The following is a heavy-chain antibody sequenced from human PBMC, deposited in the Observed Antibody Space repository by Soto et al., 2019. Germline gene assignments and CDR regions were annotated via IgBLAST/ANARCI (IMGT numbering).Heavy chain of an antibody. V-gene: IGHV3-30-3*01. CDR2: ILHDGNNK. CDR3: XXDDEGGXYCDLGY. D-gene: IGHD3-10*01. CDR1: GFTFSNYI. J-gene: IGHJ4*02. Sequence: QVQLVESGGGVVQPGRSLRLSCAASGFTFSNYIMHWVRQAPGKGLEWVAIILHDGNNKYYADSVKGRFTISKNNSKXXXXXXXXXXXXXXXXXXXXXXDDEGGXYCDLGYWGQGTLVTVSS.